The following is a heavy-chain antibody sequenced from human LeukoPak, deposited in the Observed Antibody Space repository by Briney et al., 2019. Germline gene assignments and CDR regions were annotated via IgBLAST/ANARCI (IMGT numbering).Heavy chain of an antibody. CDR3: GRWDQSRRGRYYYFDY. Sequence: SETLSLTCTVSVGAISIGSYCSCWIRQPPGKGLEWIGSIYYSGSTYYNPSLKSRVTISVDTSKNQFSLKLSSVTAADTAAYYCGRWDQSRRGRYYYFDYWGQGTLVTVSS. J-gene: IGHJ4*02. V-gene: IGHV4-39*01. CDR1: VGAISIGSYC. D-gene: IGHD1-26*01. CDR2: IYYSGST.